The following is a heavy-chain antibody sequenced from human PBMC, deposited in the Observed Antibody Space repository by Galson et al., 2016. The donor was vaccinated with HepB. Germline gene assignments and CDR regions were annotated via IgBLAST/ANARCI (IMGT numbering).Heavy chain of an antibody. D-gene: IGHD6-19*01. CDR1: GFTFSRDA. Sequence: SLRLSCAASGFTFSRDAMHWVRQAPGKGPEYVSSISSNGGSTYYTDSVRGRFAISRDSSKNTLFVEMSSLRTEDTAMYFCAKGSPWYSSGCDFDYWGHGTLVTVSP. CDR3: AKGSPWYSSGCDFDY. V-gene: IGHV3-64*03. CDR2: ISSNGGST. J-gene: IGHJ4*01.